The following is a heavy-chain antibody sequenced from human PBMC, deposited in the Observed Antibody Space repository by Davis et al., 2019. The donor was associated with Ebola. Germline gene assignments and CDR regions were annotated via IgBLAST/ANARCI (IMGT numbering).Heavy chain of an antibody. CDR3: ARTYGSGSYTSYYGIDV. D-gene: IGHD3-10*01. CDR1: GGSISSYY. J-gene: IGHJ6*02. CDR2: IYYSGST. V-gene: IGHV4-39*01. Sequence: SETLSLTCTVSGGSISSYYWGWIRQPPGQGLEWIGSIYYSGSTYYNPSLNSRVTISIDTSKNQFSLELNSVTAADTALYHCARTYGSGSYTSYYGIDVWGLGTTVTVSS.